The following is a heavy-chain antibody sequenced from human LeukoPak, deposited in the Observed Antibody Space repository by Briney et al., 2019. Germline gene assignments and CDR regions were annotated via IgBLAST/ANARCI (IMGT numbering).Heavy chain of an antibody. V-gene: IGHV4-30-4*08. D-gene: IGHD2-2*01. Sequence: SETLSLTCTVSGGSISSGDYYWSWIRQPPGKGLEWIGYIYYSGSTYYNPSLKSRVTISVDTSKNQFSLKLSSVTAADTAVYYCARVGSCSSTSCHYLYNWFDPWGQGTLVTVSS. CDR3: ARVGSCSSTSCHYLYNWFDP. J-gene: IGHJ5*02. CDR2: IYYSGST. CDR1: GGSISSGDYY.